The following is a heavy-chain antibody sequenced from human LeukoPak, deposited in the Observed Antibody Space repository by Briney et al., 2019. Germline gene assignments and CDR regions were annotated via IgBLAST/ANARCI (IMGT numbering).Heavy chain of an antibody. CDR1: VFTFRSYE. CDR2: ISSSCSTI. V-gene: IGHV3-48*03. Sequence: GGSLRLSCAASVFTFRSYEMNWVRHAPGKGLEWVSYISSSCSTIYYADSVKGRCTISRDNAKNSLYLQMNSLRAEDTAVYYCAELGITMIGGVWGKGTTVTISS. J-gene: IGHJ6*04. D-gene: IGHD3-10*02. CDR3: AELGITMIGGV.